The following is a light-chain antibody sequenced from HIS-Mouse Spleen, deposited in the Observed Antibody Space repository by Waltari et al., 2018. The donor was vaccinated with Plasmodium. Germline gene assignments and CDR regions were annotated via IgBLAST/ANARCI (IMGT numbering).Light chain of an antibody. J-gene: IGKJ3*01. CDR3: QQYNNWPFT. CDR2: GAS. Sequence: EIVMTQPPATLSVSPGERDTLSCRASQSVSSNLAWYQQKPGQAPRLLIYGASTRATGIPARFSGSGSGTEFTLTISSLQSEDFAVYYCQQYNNWPFTFGPGTKVDIK. V-gene: IGKV3-15*01. CDR1: QSVSSN.